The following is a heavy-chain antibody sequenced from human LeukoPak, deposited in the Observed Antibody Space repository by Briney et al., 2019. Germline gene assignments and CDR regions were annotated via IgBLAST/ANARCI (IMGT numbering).Heavy chain of an antibody. CDR2: INPNSGGT. J-gene: IGHJ4*02. Sequence: ASVKVSCKASGYTFTGYYMHWVRQAPGQGLEWMGRINPNSGGTNYAQKFQGGVTMTRDTSISTAYMELSRLRSDDTAVYYCAREGVATNFNLDYWGQGALVTVSS. CDR1: GYTFTGYY. D-gene: IGHD5-12*01. V-gene: IGHV1-2*06. CDR3: AREGVATNFNLDY.